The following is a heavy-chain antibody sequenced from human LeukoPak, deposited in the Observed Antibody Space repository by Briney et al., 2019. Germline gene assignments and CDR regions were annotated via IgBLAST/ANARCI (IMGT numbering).Heavy chain of an antibody. D-gene: IGHD6-19*01. CDR3: ARDSVQWLASEDYFDY. V-gene: IGHV4-4*07. CDR1: GGSISPYY. Sequence: SETLSLTRTVSGGSISPYYWSWIRQPAGKGLEWIGRIYTSGSTNYNPSLKSRVTMSVDTSKNQFSLKLSSVTAADTAVYYCARDSVQWLASEDYFDYWGQGTLVTVSS. CDR2: IYTSGST. J-gene: IGHJ4*02.